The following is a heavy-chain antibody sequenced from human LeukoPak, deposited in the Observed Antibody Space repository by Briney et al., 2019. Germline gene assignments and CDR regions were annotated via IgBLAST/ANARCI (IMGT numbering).Heavy chain of an antibody. Sequence: GGSLRLSCAASGFTFSSYWMSWVRQAPGKGLEWVANIKQDGSEKYYVDSVKGRFTISRDNAKNSLYLQMNSLRAEDTAVYYCANPSRPYDFWSGPLDYWGQGTLVTVSS. D-gene: IGHD3-3*01. J-gene: IGHJ4*02. V-gene: IGHV3-7*03. CDR1: GFTFSSYW. CDR3: ANPSRPYDFWSGPLDY. CDR2: IKQDGSEK.